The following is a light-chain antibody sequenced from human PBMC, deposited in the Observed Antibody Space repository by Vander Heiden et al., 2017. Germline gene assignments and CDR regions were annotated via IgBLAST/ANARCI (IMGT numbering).Light chain of an antibody. CDR3: QVWDSSSDHPV. V-gene: IGLV3-21*02. CDR1: NIGSKS. Sequence: SYVLTQPPSVSVAPGQPARITCGGHNIGSKSVIWYQQKPAQAPVLFVYDDSDRPSGIPERFSGSNSGNTATLTISRVEAGDEADYYCQVWDSSSDHPVFGGGTKLTVL. CDR2: DDS. J-gene: IGLJ2*01.